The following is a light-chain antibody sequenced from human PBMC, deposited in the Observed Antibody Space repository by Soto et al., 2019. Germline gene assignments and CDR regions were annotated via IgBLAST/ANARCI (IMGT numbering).Light chain of an antibody. V-gene: IGLV2-8*01. CDR2: EVS. J-gene: IGLJ3*02. CDR3: SSYADSNNFWV. Sequence: QSVLTQPPSASGSPGQSVTISCTGTSSDIGGYNFVSWYQQHPGKAPKVMIYEVSKRPSGVPDRFSGSKSDNTASLTVSGLQAEDEADYYCSSYADSNNFWVFGGGTKVTVL. CDR1: SSDIGGYNF.